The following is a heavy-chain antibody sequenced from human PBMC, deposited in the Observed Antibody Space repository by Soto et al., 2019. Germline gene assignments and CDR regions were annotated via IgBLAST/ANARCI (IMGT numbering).Heavy chain of an antibody. V-gene: IGHV3-9*01. J-gene: IGHJ3*02. CDR1: GFTFDAYA. CDR3: AKDVAASTRAFDI. CDR2: ISWNSGSI. D-gene: IGHD6-25*01. Sequence: EVQLVESGGGLVQPGRSLRLSCAASGFTFDAYAMHWVRQAPGKGLEWVSGISWNSGSIGYADSVKGRFTISRDNAKNSLYLQMNSLRAEDTAWYYCAKDVAASTRAFDIWGQGTMVTVSS.